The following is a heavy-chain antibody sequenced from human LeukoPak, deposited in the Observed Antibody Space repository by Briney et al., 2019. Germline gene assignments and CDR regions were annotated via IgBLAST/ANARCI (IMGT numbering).Heavy chain of an antibody. V-gene: IGHV3-64D*06. CDR2: ISSNGGST. D-gene: IGHD6-13*01. CDR3: AKTRPLDSSSWSHGDY. Sequence: PGGSLRLSCSASGFTFSSYAMHWVRQAPGKGLEYVSAISSNGGSTYYADSVKGRFTISRDNSKNTLYLQMSSLRAEDTAVYYCAKTRPLDSSSWSHGDYWGQGTLVTVSS. CDR1: GFTFSSYA. J-gene: IGHJ4*02.